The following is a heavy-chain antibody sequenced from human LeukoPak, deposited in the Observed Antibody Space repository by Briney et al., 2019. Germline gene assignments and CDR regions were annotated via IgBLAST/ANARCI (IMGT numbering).Heavy chain of an antibody. CDR1: GFTVSSHD. CDR2: IYSGGST. D-gene: IGHD3-9*01. CDR3: ARDYDVLTAYPPTQLFDP. Sequence: GGSLRLSCAASGFTVSSHDMSWVRQAPGKGLECVSLIYSGGSTYYADSVKGRFTISRDNSKNTLYLQMNSLRAEDTAVYYCARDYDVLTAYPPTQLFDPWGQGTLVTVSS. V-gene: IGHV3-53*01. J-gene: IGHJ5*02.